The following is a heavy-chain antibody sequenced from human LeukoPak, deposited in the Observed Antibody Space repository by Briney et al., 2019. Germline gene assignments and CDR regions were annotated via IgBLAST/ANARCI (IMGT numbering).Heavy chain of an antibody. V-gene: IGHV1-3*03. J-gene: IGHJ3*02. CDR3: ARVKSYYYDTSDKDAFDI. CDR2: INAGNGNT. D-gene: IGHD3-22*01. CDR1: GYTFTSYA. Sequence: ASVKVSCKASGYTFTSYAMHWVRQAPGQRLEWMGWINAGNGNTKYSQEFQGRVTITRDTSASTAYMELSSLRSEDMAVYYCARVKSYYYDTSDKDAFDIWGQGTMVTVSS.